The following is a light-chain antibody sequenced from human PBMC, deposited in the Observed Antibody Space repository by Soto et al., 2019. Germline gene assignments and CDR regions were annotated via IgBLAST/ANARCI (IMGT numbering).Light chain of an antibody. CDR3: QHYNYWPYT. CDR1: QTIDNT. CDR2: DAS. V-gene: IGKV3-15*01. Sequence: EIVMTQSPATLSLSPGERATLSCRASQTIDNTLAWYQRKPGQAPRLLIYDASTRATGVPARVSGSRSGTDLTRTISSLPSEDFAVYYCQHYNYWPYTFGQGTKMDIK. J-gene: IGKJ2*01.